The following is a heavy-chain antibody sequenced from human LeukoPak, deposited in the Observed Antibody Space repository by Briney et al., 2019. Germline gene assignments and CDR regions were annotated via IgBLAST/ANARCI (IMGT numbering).Heavy chain of an antibody. Sequence: PGGSLRLSCAVSGFTFDEYDMHWVRQAPGKGLEWVSGISWNGRSIGYADSVRGRFSISRDNAKNSLYLQMNSLRAEDTAVYYCARDMVRGVIIRDNWFDPWGQGTLVTVSS. CDR2: ISWNGRSI. CDR1: GFTFDEYD. CDR3: ARDMVRGVIIRDNWFDP. D-gene: IGHD3-10*01. J-gene: IGHJ5*02. V-gene: IGHV3-9*01.